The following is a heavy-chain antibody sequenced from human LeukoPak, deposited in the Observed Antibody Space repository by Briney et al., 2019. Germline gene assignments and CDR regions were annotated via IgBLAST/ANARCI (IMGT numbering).Heavy chain of an antibody. D-gene: IGHD3-22*01. CDR2: ISSSSSYI. V-gene: IGHV3-21*01. Sequence: GGSLRLSCAASGFTFSRYSMNWVRQAPGKGLEWVSSISSSSSYIYYADSVKGRFTISRDNAKNSLYLQMNGLRAEDTAVYYCARDPATLGLSLDYWGQGTLVTVSS. CDR3: ARDPATLGLSLDY. J-gene: IGHJ4*02. CDR1: GFTFSRYS.